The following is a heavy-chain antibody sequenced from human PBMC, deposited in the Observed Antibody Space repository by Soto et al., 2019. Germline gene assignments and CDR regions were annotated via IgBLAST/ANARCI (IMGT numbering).Heavy chain of an antibody. CDR2: IYYSGST. Sequence: QVQLQESGPGLVKPSQTLSLTCTVSSGSISSGGYYWSWIRQHPGKGLEWIGYIYYSGSTYYNPSLKSRVTISVDTSKNQFSLKLSSVTAADTAVYYCARGIYGDYFRARYFDLWGRGTLVTVSS. CDR1: SGSISSGGYY. CDR3: ARGIYGDYFRARYFDL. J-gene: IGHJ2*01. V-gene: IGHV4-31*03. D-gene: IGHD4-17*01.